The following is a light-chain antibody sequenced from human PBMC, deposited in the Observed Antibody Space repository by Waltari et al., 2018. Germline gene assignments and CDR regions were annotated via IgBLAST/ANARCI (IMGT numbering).Light chain of an antibody. Sequence: QMTQSPLSLSASVGDTVTITCRASHSISNYLSWYQKKPGRAPQLLIYTASNWQGGVPSRFSGSGSGTEFTLTISSLQSEDFATYYCQQTYSTSFTFGPGTKLEI. CDR3: QQTYSTSFT. V-gene: IGKV1-39*01. CDR1: HSISNY. CDR2: TAS. J-gene: IGKJ2*01.